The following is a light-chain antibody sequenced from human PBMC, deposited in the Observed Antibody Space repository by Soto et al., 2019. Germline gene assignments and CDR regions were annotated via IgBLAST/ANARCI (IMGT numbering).Light chain of an antibody. CDR2: DAY. V-gene: IGKV3-11*01. CDR3: QQRHMWPST. Sequence: EVVLTQSPVTRSLSPGERATLSCRASQSFRGLLAWYQQKPGQAPRLLIYDAYNRPTGIPPRFSGSGSGTDFTLTISSLGPEDSAVYYCQQRHMWPSTFGQGTRLESK. CDR1: QSFRGL. J-gene: IGKJ5*01.